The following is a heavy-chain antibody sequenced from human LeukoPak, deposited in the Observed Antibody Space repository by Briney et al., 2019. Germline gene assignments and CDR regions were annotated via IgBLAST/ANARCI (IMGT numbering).Heavy chain of an antibody. CDR2: ISGSGGST. CDR1: GFTFSSYA. V-gene: IGHV3-23*01. CDR3: AKDLAVDTALGRTFDY. D-gene: IGHD5-18*01. J-gene: IGHJ4*02. Sequence: GSLRLSCAASGFTFSSYAMSWVRQAPGKGLEWVSAISGSGGSTYYADSVKGRFTISRDNSKNTLYLQLHSLRAEDTAVYYCAKDLAVDTALGRTFDYWGQGTLVTVSS.